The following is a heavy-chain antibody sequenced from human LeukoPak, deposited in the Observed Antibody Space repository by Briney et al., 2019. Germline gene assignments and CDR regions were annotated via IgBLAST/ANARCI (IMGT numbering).Heavy chain of an antibody. V-gene: IGHV4-59*08. Sequence: PSETLSLTCIVSGGSISSYYWSGIRHRPGKGLEWIAYIYNSGSAKYNPSLKSRVTVSIDTSKNQFSLNLSSVTAADTAVYYCARHGGSWSFDAWGQGTLVTVSS. J-gene: IGHJ4*02. CDR2: IYNSGSA. CDR1: GGSISSYY. D-gene: IGHD6-13*01. CDR3: ARHGGSWSFDA.